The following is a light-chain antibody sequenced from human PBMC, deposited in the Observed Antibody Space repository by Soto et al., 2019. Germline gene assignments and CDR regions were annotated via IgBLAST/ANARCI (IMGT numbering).Light chain of an antibody. Sequence: QSALTQPRSVSGSPGQSVTISCTGTSSDIGDYNYVSWYQQHPGKAPKVMIYDVNKRPSGVPDRFSGSKSDNTASLTISGLQAEDEADYYCAVWDDSLTGWVFGGGTKLTVL. CDR1: SSDIGDYNY. J-gene: IGLJ3*02. V-gene: IGLV2-11*01. CDR2: DVN. CDR3: AVWDDSLTGWV.